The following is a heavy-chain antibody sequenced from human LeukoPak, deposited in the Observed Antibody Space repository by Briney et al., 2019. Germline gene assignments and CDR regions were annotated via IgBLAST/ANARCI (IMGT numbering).Heavy chain of an antibody. V-gene: IGHV3-53*01. CDR3: ARDRKAAGFDY. D-gene: IGHD6-13*01. CDR2: IYSGGST. Sequence: GGSLRLSCAASGFTVSSNYMSWVRQAPGKGLEWVSVIYSGGSTYYADSVKGRFTISRDNSKNTLYLKTHSLRAEDTAVYYCARDRKAAGFDYWGQGTLVTVSS. CDR1: GFTVSSNY. J-gene: IGHJ4*02.